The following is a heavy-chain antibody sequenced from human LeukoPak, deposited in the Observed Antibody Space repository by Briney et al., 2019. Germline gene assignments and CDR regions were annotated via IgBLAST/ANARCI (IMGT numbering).Heavy chain of an antibody. V-gene: IGHV3-23*01. CDR1: GLTFSSYA. Sequence: GGSLRLSCVTSGLTFSSYAMSWVRQAPGKGLEWVSATTDSGGSTYYADSVKGRFTISRDNSKNTLYLQMNSLRTEDTALYYCAKGYSSSWSAPDVWGKGTTVTVSS. J-gene: IGHJ6*04. CDR3: AKGYSSSWSAPDV. D-gene: IGHD6-13*01. CDR2: TTDSGGST.